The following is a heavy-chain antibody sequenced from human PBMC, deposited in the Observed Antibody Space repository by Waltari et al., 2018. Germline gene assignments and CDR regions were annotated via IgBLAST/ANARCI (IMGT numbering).Heavy chain of an antibody. CDR3: ARVTAGCSSTSCYLDS. CDR1: GVSISSHNW. D-gene: IGHD2-2*01. Sequence: QVQLQESGPGLVKPSGTLSLTCAVSGVSISSHNWWNWVRRSPGKGLEWIGDMHPGGGTNYNPSLKSRVAISLDMSENQFSLMLTSVTAADTALYYCARVTAGCSSTSCYLDSWGQGTLVTVSS. CDR2: MHPGGGT. J-gene: IGHJ4*02. V-gene: IGHV4-4*02.